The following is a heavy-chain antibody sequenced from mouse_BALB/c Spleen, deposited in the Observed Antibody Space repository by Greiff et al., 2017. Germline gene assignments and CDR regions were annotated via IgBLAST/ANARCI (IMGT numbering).Heavy chain of an antibody. CDR3: ARLSAGFAY. V-gene: IGHV5-9-1*01. CDR1: GFTFSSYA. Sequence: EVMLVEAGGGLVKTGGSLKLSCAASGFTFSSYAMSWVRQTPEKRLEWVATISSGGSYTYYPDSVKGRFTISRDNAKNPLYLQMSSLRSEDTAMYYCARLSAGFAYWGQGTLVTVSA. J-gene: IGHJ3*01. CDR2: ISSGGSYT.